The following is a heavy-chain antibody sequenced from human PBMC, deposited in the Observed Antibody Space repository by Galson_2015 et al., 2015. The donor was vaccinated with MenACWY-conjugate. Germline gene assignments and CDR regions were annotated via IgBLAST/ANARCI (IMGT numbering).Heavy chain of an antibody. Sequence: LRLSCAASGFTFSNYAMSWVRQAPGKGLEWVSVISGSGASTYYADSVKGRFTISRDNSKNTLYLQMNSLRAEDTALYYCAEITGSYYDSSGYSPYWGQGTLVTVSS. CDR1: GFTFSNYA. CDR3: AEITGSYYDSSGYSPY. CDR2: ISGSGAST. J-gene: IGHJ4*02. V-gene: IGHV3-23*01. D-gene: IGHD3-22*01.